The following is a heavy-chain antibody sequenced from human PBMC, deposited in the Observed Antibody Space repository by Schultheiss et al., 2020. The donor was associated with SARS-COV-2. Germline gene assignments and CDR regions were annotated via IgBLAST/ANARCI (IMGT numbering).Heavy chain of an antibody. CDR3: ARNYGYVWYFDL. CDR2: IYHSGST. J-gene: IGHJ2*01. D-gene: IGHD4-17*01. CDR1: GYSISSGYY. V-gene: IGHV4-38-2*01. Sequence: SETLSLTCAVSGYSISSGYYWGWIRQPPGKGLEWIGSIYHSGSTYYNPSLKSRVTISVDTSKNQFSLKLSSVTAADTAVYYCARNYGYVWYFDLWGRGTLVTVSS.